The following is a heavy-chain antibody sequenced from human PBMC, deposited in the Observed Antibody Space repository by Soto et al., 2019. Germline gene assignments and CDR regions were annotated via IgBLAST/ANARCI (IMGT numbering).Heavy chain of an antibody. V-gene: IGHV4-30-2*01. CDR1: GVSITSGGSS. J-gene: IGHJ4*02. Sequence: SETLSLTCAVSGVSITSGGSSWSWIRQPPGKGLEWIGYIYHSGSTLYNPSLKSRVTMSIDKSRNQFSLNLSSVTAADTAVYFCARATLYESIGYYLLNWGQGSLVTVSS. CDR3: ARATLYESIGYYLLN. CDR2: IYHSGST. D-gene: IGHD3-22*01.